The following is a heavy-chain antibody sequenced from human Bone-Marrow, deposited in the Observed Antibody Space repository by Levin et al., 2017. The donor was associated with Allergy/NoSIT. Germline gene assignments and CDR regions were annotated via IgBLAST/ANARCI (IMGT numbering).Heavy chain of an antibody. J-gene: IGHJ4*02. D-gene: IGHD3-22*01. CDR1: GYTFTSYG. Sequence: GESLKISCKASGYTFTSYGISWVRQAPGQGLEWMGWISAYNGNTNYAQKLQGRVTMTTDTSTSTAYMELRSLRSDDTAVYYCARELHYYDSSGNEPDYWGQGTLVTVSS. CDR3: ARELHYYDSSGNEPDY. CDR2: ISAYNGNT. V-gene: IGHV1-18*01.